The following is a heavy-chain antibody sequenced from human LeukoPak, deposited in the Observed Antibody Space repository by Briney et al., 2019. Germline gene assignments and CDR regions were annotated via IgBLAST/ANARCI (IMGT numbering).Heavy chain of an antibody. CDR2: IYYSGST. J-gene: IGHJ5*02. D-gene: IGHD6-19*01. CDR3: ARVSTWLGPRWFDP. V-gene: IGHV4-59*12. Sequence: PSETLSLTCTVSGGSISSYYWSWIRQPPGKGLEWIGYIYYSGSTNYNPSLKSRVTISVDTSKNQFSLKLSSVTAADTAVYYCARVSTWLGPRWFDPWGQGTLVTVSS. CDR1: GGSISSYY.